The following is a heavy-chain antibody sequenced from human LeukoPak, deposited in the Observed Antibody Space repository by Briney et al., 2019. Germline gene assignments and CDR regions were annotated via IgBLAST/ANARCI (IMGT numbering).Heavy chain of an antibody. D-gene: IGHD6-19*01. Sequence: PGGSLRLSCAASGFTFSSYSMNWVRQAPGKGLEWVSYISSSSSTIYYADSVKGRFTISRDNAKNSLYLQMNSLRAEDTAVYYCTRDPPSSGWSFDYWGQGTLVTVSS. CDR1: GFTFSSYS. CDR2: ISSSSSTI. CDR3: TRDPPSSGWSFDY. V-gene: IGHV3-48*04. J-gene: IGHJ4*02.